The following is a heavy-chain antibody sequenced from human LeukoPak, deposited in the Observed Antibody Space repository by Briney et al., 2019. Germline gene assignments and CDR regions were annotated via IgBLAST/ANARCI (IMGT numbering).Heavy chain of an antibody. CDR2: MNPNSGNA. V-gene: IGHV1-8*01. Sequence: ASVKVSCKASGYTFTNFDINWVRQATGQGLEWMGWMNPNSGNAGNAQKFQGRVTMTRNTSISTAYLELSSLRSDDTAVYYCARGHGSGSTNWFDPWGQGTLVTVSS. CDR1: GYTFTNFD. D-gene: IGHD3-10*01. CDR3: ARGHGSGSTNWFDP. J-gene: IGHJ5*02.